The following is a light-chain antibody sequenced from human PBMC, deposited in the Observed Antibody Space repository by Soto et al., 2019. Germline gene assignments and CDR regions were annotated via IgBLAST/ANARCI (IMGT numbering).Light chain of an antibody. CDR3: MQALQTPRT. CDR2: LGS. J-gene: IGKJ2*01. V-gene: IGKV2-28*01. CDR1: QSLLHSNGYNY. Sequence: DIVMTQSPLSLPVTPGEPASISCRSSQSLLHSNGYNYLDWYLQKPGQSPQLLIYLGSNRASGVPDRFSGSGSGTDFTLKISRVAAEDVGVYYCMQALQTPRTFGQGTKLEI.